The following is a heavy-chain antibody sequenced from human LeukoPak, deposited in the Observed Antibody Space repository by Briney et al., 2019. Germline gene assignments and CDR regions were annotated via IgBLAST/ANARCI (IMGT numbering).Heavy chain of an antibody. CDR1: GGSISSSSYY. D-gene: IGHD2-2*01. V-gene: IGHV4-39*01. CDR3: ARRPKYCSSTSCPRVYAFDI. CDR2: TYYSGST. J-gene: IGHJ3*02. Sequence: SETLSLTCTVSGGSISSSSYYWGWIRQPPGKGLEWIGSTYYSGSTYYNPSLKSRVTISVDTSKNQFSLKLCSVTAADTAVYYCARRPKYCSSTSCPRVYAFDIWGQGTMVTVSS.